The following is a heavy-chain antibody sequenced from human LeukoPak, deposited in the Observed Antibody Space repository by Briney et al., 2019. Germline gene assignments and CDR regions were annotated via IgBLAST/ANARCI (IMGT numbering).Heavy chain of an antibody. CDR2: ISGSGGST. J-gene: IGHJ4*02. V-gene: IGHV3-23*01. Sequence: GGSLRLSCAASGFTFSSYAMSWVRQAPGKGLEWVSAISGSGGSTYYADSVKGRFTISRDNAKNSLYLRMNSLRAEDTALYYCARGATVVTDWGQGTLVTVSS. CDR3: ARGATVVTD. D-gene: IGHD4-23*01. CDR1: GFTFSSYA.